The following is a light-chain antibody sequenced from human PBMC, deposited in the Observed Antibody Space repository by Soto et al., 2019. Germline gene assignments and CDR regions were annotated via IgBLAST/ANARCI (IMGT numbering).Light chain of an antibody. CDR3: CSYTTSNTRQIV. J-gene: IGLJ1*01. CDR2: DVS. CDR1: SNDGGGYNY. V-gene: IGLV2-14*01. Sequence: QSVLTQPASVSGSPGQSITISCTGTSNDGGGYNYVSWYQQHPGKAPKFMIYDVSNRPSGVSNRFSGSKSGNTASLTISGLQAEDEADYYCCSYTTSNTRQIVFGTGTKVTVL.